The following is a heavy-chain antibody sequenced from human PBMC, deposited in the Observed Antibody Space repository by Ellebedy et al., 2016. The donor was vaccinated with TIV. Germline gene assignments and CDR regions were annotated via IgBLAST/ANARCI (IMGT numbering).Heavy chain of an antibody. Sequence: PGGSLRLSCAASGFTFSTYSMNWVRQPPGKGLEWISYISGSKASVNYADSVKGRFTISRDKANNSLYLQMTSLRADDTAVYYCAREMRSPDWSKSNWYGALDNWGQGTLVTVAS. V-gene: IGHV3-48*01. CDR2: ISGSKASV. CDR3: AREMRSPDWSKSNWYGALDN. J-gene: IGHJ4*02. CDR1: GFTFSTYS. D-gene: IGHD6-13*01.